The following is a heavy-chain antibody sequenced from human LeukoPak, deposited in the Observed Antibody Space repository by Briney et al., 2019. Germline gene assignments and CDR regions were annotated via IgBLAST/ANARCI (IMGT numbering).Heavy chain of an antibody. Sequence: GGSLRLSCAASGFTFNIYWMSWVRQAPGKGLEWVANINQDGSQKYYVDSVKGRFTFSRDSAKNSLYLQMNSLRAEDTAVYYCARDKSYGDSEDYWGQGTLVTVSS. J-gene: IGHJ4*02. CDR3: ARDKSYGDSEDY. CDR2: INQDGSQK. CDR1: GFTFNIYW. V-gene: IGHV3-7*05. D-gene: IGHD4-17*01.